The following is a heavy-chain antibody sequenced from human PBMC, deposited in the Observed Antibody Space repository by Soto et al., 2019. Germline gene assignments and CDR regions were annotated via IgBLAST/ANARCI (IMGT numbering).Heavy chain of an antibody. CDR1: GFTFRDYA. V-gene: IGHV3-23*01. D-gene: IGHD3-16*01. J-gene: IGHJ3*02. CDR2: ISGSGGST. Sequence: PGVSLRLSCMASGFTFRDYAISWFRQAPGKGLEWVSAISGSGGSTYYADSVKGRFTISRDNSKNTLYLQMNSLRAEDTAVYYCAKYVWGSYVDAFDIWGQGTMVTVSS. CDR3: AKYVWGSYVDAFDI.